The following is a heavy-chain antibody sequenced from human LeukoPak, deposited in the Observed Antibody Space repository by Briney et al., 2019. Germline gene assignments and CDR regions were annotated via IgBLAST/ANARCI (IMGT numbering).Heavy chain of an antibody. CDR2: INWNGGST. CDR3: ARDDPSMIAALHY. V-gene: IGHV3-20*04. D-gene: IGHD6-6*01. CDR1: GFTFAEYV. Sequence: GGSLRLSCAASGFTFAEYVMSWVRQAPGKGLEGVSGINWNGGSTGYADSVKGRFTISRDNAKSSLYLQMNSLRAEDTAVYFCARDDPSMIAALHYWGQGTLVTVSS. J-gene: IGHJ4*02.